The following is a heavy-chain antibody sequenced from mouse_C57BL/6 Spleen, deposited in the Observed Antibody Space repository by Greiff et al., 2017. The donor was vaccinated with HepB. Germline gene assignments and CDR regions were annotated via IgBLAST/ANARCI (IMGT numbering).Heavy chain of an antibody. CDR2: ISSGSSTI. Sequence: EVKVVESGGGLVKPGGSLKLSCAASGFTFSDYGMHWVRQAPEKGLEWVAYISSGSSTIYYADTVKGRFTISRANAKNTLFLQMTSLRSEDTAMYYCARRGNYYGSSYRHWYFDVWGTGTTVTVSS. V-gene: IGHV5-17*01. CDR3: ARRGNYYGSSYRHWYFDV. CDR1: GFTFSDYG. D-gene: IGHD1-1*01. J-gene: IGHJ1*03.